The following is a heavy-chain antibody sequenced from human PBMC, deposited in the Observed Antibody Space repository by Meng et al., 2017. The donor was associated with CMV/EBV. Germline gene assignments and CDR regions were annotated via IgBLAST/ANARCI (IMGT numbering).Heavy chain of an antibody. J-gene: IGHJ3*02. V-gene: IGHV1-69*10. CDR2: IIPILGIA. Sequence: SVKVSCKASGGTFSSHAINWVRQVPGQGLEWMGGIIPILGIANYAQKFQGRVTITADKSTSTAYMELSSLRSEDTAVYYCARVECKGYCSSTAGSDYAFDIWGQGTMVTVSS. CDR1: GGTFSSHA. D-gene: IGHD2-2*01. CDR3: ARVECKGYCSSTAGSDYAFDI.